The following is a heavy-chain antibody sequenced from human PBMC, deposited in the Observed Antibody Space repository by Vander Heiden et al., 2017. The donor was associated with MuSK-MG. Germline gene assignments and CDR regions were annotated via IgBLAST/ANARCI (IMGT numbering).Heavy chain of an antibody. J-gene: IGHJ4*02. D-gene: IGHD2-15*01. V-gene: IGHV4-34*01. CDR3: ARVLSGTAAFDY. CDR2: IRHRGNT. Sequence: QVQLQQWGAGPLKPSATLLLTCAVYGGSFSGFYWSWIRQPPGKGLEWIGEIRHRGNTNDNPSLKSRVTMSVDTSRKQFSLELRSVTAADASVYYCARVLSGTAAFDYWGQGTRVTVSS. CDR1: GGSFSGFY.